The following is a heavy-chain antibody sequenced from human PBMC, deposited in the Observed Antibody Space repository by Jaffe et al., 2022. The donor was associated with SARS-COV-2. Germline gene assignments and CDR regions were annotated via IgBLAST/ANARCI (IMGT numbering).Heavy chain of an antibody. Sequence: QVQLVESGGGVVQPGRSLRLSCAASGFTFSSYGMHWVRQAPGKGLEWVAVISYDGSNKYYADSVKGRFTISRDNSKNTLYLQMNSLRAEDTAVYYCATYGSSNWNDALTFDYWGQGTLVTVSS. CDR1: GFTFSSYG. CDR2: ISYDGSNK. D-gene: IGHD1-20*01. CDR3: ATYGSSNWNDALTFDY. V-gene: IGHV3-30*03. J-gene: IGHJ4*02.